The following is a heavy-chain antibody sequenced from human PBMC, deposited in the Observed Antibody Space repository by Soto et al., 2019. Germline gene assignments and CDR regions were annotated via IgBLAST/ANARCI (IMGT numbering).Heavy chain of an antibody. D-gene: IGHD3-10*01. CDR2: IYYSGST. V-gene: IGHV4-39*01. CDR3: ARLTMVRGVIIFSV. Sequence: QLQLQESGPGLVKPSETLSLTCTVSGGSISSSSYYWGWIRQPPGKGLEWIGSIYYSGSTYYNPSLKSRVTISVDTSKNQFSLKLSSVTAADTAVYYCARLTMVRGVIIFSVGGQGTLVTVSS. J-gene: IGHJ4*02. CDR1: GGSISSSSYY.